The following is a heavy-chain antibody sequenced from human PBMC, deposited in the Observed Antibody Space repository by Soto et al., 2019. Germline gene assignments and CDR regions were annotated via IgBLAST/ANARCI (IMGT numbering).Heavy chain of an antibody. CDR2: IKQDGSEK. CDR3: ARDLKSGYDFLGYYYCGMDV. J-gene: IGHJ6*02. D-gene: IGHD5-12*01. V-gene: IGHV3-7*05. CDR1: GFTFSSYW. Sequence: PGGSLRLSCAASGFTFSSYWMSWVRQAPGKGLEWVANIKQDGSEKYYVDSVKGRFTISRDNAKNSLYLQMNSLRAEDTAVYYCARDLKSGYDFLGYYYCGMDVWGQGTTVAVSS.